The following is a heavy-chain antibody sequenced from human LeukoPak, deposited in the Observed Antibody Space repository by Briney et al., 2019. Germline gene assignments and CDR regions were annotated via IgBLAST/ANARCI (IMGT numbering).Heavy chain of an antibody. CDR3: GGAVKGRYYYYYYYMDV. CDR1: GGSISSYY. V-gene: IGHV4-59*01. Sequence: SETLSLTCTVSGGSISSYYWSWIRQPPGKGLEWIGYIYYSGSTNYNPSLKSRVTISVDTSKNQFSLKLSSVTAADKAVDYCGGAVKGRYYYYYYYMDVWGKGTTVTISS. J-gene: IGHJ6*03. CDR2: IYYSGST. D-gene: IGHD3-10*01.